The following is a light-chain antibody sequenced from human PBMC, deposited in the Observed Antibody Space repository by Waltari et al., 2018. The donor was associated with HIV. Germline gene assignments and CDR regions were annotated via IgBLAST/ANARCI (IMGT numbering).Light chain of an antibody. J-gene: IGKJ1*01. Sequence: EIVMTQSPATLSVSPGERATLSCRASQRVSSDLACYQQKPGQAPRLLIYGASTRATGIPARFSGSGSGTEVTLTISSLQSEDFAVYYCQQYYNWPETFGQGTKVELK. CDR1: QRVSSD. CDR2: GAS. CDR3: QQYYNWPET. V-gene: IGKV3-15*01.